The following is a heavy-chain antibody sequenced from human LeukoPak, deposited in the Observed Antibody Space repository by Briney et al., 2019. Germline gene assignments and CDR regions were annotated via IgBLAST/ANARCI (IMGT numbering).Heavy chain of an antibody. V-gene: IGHV3-74*01. Sequence: GGSLRLSCAASEISFSSSWMHWVRQGPGKGLVWVSRVNSDGTRTNYADSVKGRFAISRDNAKNMLYLQMNSLRAEDTAVYYCAGSSLGSSSAYRHFDYWGQGNLVTVSS. J-gene: IGHJ4*02. CDR3: AGSSLGSSSAYRHFDY. CDR2: VNSDGTRT. D-gene: IGHD6-6*01. CDR1: EISFSSSW.